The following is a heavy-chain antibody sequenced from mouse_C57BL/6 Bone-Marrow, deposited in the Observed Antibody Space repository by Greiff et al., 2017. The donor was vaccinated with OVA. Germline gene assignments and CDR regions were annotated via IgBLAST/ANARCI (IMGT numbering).Heavy chain of an antibody. J-gene: IGHJ1*03. CDR2: IYPGGGYT. CDR3: ARVGLWYFDV. V-gene: IGHV1-63*01. Sequence: VKLMESGAELVRPGTSVKMSCKASGYTFTNYWIGWAKQRPGHGLEWIGDIYPGGGYTNYNEKFKGKATLTADKSSSTAYMQFSSLTSEDSAIYYCARVGLWYFDVWGTGTTVTVSS. CDR1: GYTFTNYW. D-gene: IGHD4-1*01.